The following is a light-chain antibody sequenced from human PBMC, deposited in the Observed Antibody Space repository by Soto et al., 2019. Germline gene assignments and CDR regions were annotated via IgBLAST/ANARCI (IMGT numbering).Light chain of an antibody. J-gene: IGLJ3*02. V-gene: IGLV2-14*01. Sequence: QSALTQPASVSGSPGQSITISCTGTSSDVGVYNYVSWYQQHPGKAPKLMIYEVSKRPSGVSNRFSGSKSGNTASLTISGLQAEDEDDYYCSAYTSSSTLVFGGGTKLTVL. CDR1: SSDVGVYNY. CDR2: EVS. CDR3: SAYTSSSTLV.